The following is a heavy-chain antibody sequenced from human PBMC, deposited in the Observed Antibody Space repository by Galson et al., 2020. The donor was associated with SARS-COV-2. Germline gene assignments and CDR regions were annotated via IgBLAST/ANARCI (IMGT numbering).Heavy chain of an antibody. CDR3: AGGRAYQTGWFDT. V-gene: IGHV3-21*01. D-gene: IGHD3-10*01. CDR1: GFSFERYS. CDR2: ISSRSSYK. J-gene: IGHJ5*02. Sequence: GESLKISCAASGFSFERYSMNWVRQAPGRGLEWVSPISSRSSYKNYAYLVKGRFTISRDNTKNSLYLQMNSLRVEDTAVYFCAGGRAYQTGWFDTWGQGTLVTVSS.